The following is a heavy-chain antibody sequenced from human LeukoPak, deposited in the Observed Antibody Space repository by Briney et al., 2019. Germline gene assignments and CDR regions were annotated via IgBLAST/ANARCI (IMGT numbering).Heavy chain of an antibody. D-gene: IGHD2-21*02. Sequence: GGSLRLSCVASGFTFRSYPMTWVRQVPGKGLEWVASLTGSGQTTQYADFARGRFTISRDNSKNTLYLHMHSLNAEHTAVYYCVRLGFCSGVDCYWAPSYNLWGQGTLVTVSS. CDR2: LTGSGQTT. CDR3: VRLGFCSGVDCYWAPSYNL. V-gene: IGHV3-23*01. J-gene: IGHJ1*01. CDR1: GFTFRSYP.